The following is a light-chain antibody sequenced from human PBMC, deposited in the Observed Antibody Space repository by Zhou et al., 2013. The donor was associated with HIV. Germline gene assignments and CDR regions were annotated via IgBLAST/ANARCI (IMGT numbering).Light chain of an antibody. Sequence: DTGVTQSPSSVSASVGDRVTITCRATAGISNWLAWYQQKPGKVPELLIYSASALQSGVPSRFSGSGSGTDFTLTIDSLQPEDVATYYCQKYNSDPWTFGQGTKVEI. CDR3: QKYNSDPWT. V-gene: IGKV1-27*01. CDR2: SAS. CDR1: AGISNW. J-gene: IGKJ1*01.